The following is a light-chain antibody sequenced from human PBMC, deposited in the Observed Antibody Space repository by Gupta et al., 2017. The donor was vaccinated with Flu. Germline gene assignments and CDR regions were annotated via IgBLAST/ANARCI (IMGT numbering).Light chain of an antibody. CDR1: KLTDEF. J-gene: IGLJ1*01. CDR2: QHS. CDR3: QTWDSSILYV. V-gene: IGLV3-1*01. Sequence: SFDLTQPLSVSVSPGQTAKITCSGHKLTDEFLSLYQQRPGQSPVIVIYQHSKRPSGIPERFSVSRAGNTATLTISGALAVDDADYYCQTWDSSILYVFGPGTRVTVL.